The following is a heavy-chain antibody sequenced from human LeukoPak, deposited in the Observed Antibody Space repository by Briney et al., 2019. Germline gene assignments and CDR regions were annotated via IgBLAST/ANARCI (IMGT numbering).Heavy chain of an antibody. CDR2: ISRSGSTK. V-gene: IGHV3-11*01. J-gene: IGHJ6*03. Sequence: PGGSLRLSCAASGFTFSDYNMRWIRQAPGKGLEWVSSISRSGSTKYYADSVKGRFTISRDNAKNSLFLQMNSLRAEDTAVYYCARVLRYCSGGNCYSGGLGYMDVWGKGPRLPSP. CDR3: ARVLRYCSGGNCYSGGLGYMDV. CDR1: GFTFSDYN. D-gene: IGHD2-15*01.